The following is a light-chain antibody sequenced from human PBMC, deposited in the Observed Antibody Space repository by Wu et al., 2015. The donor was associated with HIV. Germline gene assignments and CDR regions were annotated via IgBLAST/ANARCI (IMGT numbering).Light chain of an antibody. V-gene: IGKV1-39*01. Sequence: DIQMTQSPSSLSASVGDRVTITCRASQSISSYLNWYQQKPGKAPNLLIYSASTLQSGVPSRFSGSGSGTDFTLTISSLQPEDFATYYCQESSSIPPAFGQGTRVENK. CDR3: QESSSIPPA. CDR2: SAS. CDR1: QSISSY. J-gene: IGKJ5*01.